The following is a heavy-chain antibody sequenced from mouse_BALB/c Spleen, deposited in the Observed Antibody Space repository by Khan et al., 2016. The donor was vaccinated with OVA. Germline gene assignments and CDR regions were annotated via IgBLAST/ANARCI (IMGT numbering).Heavy chain of an antibody. Sequence: EVELVESGGDVVKPGGSLKLSCAASGFTFSTYGMSWVRQTPDKGLEWVATVSTGGHYTYYPDAVTGRFTISRDNAKNTLYLQMSSLKSEDTAMFYGARLAYYYDSEGFAYWGQGTLVTVSA. CDR3: ARLAYYYDSEGFAY. J-gene: IGHJ3*01. CDR2: VSTGGHYT. CDR1: GFTFSTYG. V-gene: IGHV5-6*01. D-gene: IGHD1-1*01.